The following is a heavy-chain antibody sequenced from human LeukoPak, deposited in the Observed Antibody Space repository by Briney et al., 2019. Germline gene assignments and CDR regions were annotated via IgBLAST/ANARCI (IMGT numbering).Heavy chain of an antibody. CDR1: GFTFNTYW. CDR3: ARDPDAGTTDY. D-gene: IGHD1-7*01. J-gene: IGHJ4*02. V-gene: IGHV3-7*01. CDR2: INEHGSEA. Sequence: GGSLRLSCAASGFTFNTYWMSWVRLAPGKGLEWVANINEHGSEAFYVDSMRGRFTISRDNAKNSLYLQMNSLRAEDTAVYYCARDPDAGTTDYWGQGTLVTVSS.